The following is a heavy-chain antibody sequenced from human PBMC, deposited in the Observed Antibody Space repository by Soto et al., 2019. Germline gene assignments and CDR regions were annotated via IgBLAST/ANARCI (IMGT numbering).Heavy chain of an antibody. CDR3: ARDREDYGSGNYYNRIDF. J-gene: IGHJ4*02. CDR1: GGIFSTYA. V-gene: IGHV1-69*13. Sequence: SGKVSCKASGGIFSTYAISWLRQAPGQGLEWMGGIIPIFGTPNYAQRYQGRVTITADESTSTAYMELSRLRSEDTAVYYCARDREDYGSGNYYNRIDFWGQGTLVTVSS. D-gene: IGHD3-10*01. CDR2: IIPIFGTP.